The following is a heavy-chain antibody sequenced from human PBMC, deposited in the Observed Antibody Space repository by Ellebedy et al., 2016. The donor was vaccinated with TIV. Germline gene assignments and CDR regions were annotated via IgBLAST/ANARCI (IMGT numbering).Heavy chain of an antibody. V-gene: IGHV3-48*01. J-gene: IGHJ4*01. D-gene: IGHD4-17*01. CDR2: ISSGSRTI. CDR1: GFTFSDYS. CDR3: VKEGGNGDHPTTFDC. Sequence: PGGSLRLSCAASGFTFSDYSMNWVRQAPGKGLEWLSYISSGSRTILYADSVKGRFTISRDNSKNTLYLQMNSLRAEDTALYYCVKEGGNGDHPTTFDCWGHGTLVTVSS.